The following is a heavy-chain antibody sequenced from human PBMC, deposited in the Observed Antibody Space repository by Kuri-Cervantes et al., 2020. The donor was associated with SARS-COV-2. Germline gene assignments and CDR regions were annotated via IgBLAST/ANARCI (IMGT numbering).Heavy chain of an antibody. CDR3: ASPAPRVIAAAGTGGWLLGPYYYYMDV. CDR1: GFTFSSYA. V-gene: IGHV3-30-3*01. D-gene: IGHD6-13*01. CDR2: ISYDGSNK. J-gene: IGHJ6*03. Sequence: GGSLRLSCAASGFTFSSYAMHWVRQAPGKGLEWVAVISYDGSNKYYADSVKGRFTISRDNSKNTLYLQMNSLRSEDTAVYYCASPAPRVIAAAGTGGWLLGPYYYYMDVWGKGTTVTVSS.